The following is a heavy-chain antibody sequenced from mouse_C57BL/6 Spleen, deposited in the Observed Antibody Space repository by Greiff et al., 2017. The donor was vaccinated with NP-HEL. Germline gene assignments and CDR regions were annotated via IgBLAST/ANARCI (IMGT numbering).Heavy chain of an antibody. J-gene: IGHJ2*01. CDR1: GYTFTDYY. Sequence: VQLQQSGPELVKPGASVKISCKASGYTFTDYYMNWVKQSHGKSLEWIGDINPNNGGTSYNQKFKGKATLTVDKSSSTAYMELRSLTSEDSAVYYCARSDPGDYFDYWGQGTTLTVSS. V-gene: IGHV1-26*01. CDR2: INPNNGGT. D-gene: IGHD4-1*01. CDR3: ARSDPGDYFDY.